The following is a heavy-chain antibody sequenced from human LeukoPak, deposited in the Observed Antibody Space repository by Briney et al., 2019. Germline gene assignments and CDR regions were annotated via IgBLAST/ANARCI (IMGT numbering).Heavy chain of an antibody. Sequence: SETLSLTCTVSGGSISSYYWSWIRQPPGKGLEWIGYIYYSGSTDYNPSLKSRVTISVDTSKNQFSLKLSSVTAADTAVYYCARSRDILTGDYYYYYGMDVWGQGTTVTVSS. J-gene: IGHJ6*02. V-gene: IGHV4-59*01. CDR1: GGSISSYY. CDR3: ARSRDILTGDYYYYYGMDV. CDR2: IYYSGST. D-gene: IGHD3-9*01.